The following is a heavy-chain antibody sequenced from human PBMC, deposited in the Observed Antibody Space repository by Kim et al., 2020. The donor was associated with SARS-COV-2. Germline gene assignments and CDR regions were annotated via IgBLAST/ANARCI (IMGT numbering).Heavy chain of an antibody. D-gene: IGHD2-8*01. Sequence: GGSLRLSCVASEFTFSTYAMSWVHQAPGKGLEWVSTISGRGNTISYADSVKGRFTISRDNSKNTLFLQMNSLRAEDTALYFCATSTNLFRTFYFHYWGRGTLLTVS. J-gene: IGHJ4*02. CDR2: ISGRGNTI. CDR3: ATSTNLFRTFYFHY. V-gene: IGHV3-23*01. CDR1: EFTFSTYA.